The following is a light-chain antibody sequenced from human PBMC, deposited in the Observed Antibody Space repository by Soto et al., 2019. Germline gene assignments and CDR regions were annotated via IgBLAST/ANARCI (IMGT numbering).Light chain of an antibody. CDR2: WAS. Sequence: DIVMTQSPDSLAVSLGERATINCKSSQSVLYTSDNKNYLAWYQQKPGHPPHLLIYWASTRESGVPDRFSGSGSGTDFTLTISSLQAEDVAVYYGQQYYSTPYTFGQGTKLEIK. CDR1: QSVLYTSDNKNY. V-gene: IGKV4-1*01. CDR3: QQYYSTPYT. J-gene: IGKJ2*01.